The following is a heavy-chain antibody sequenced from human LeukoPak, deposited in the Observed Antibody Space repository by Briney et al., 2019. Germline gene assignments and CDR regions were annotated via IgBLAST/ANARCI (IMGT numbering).Heavy chain of an antibody. CDR2: ISYDENNK. J-gene: IGHJ4*02. D-gene: IGHD1-26*01. Sequence: GGSLRLSCAASGFTFTNYAMYWVRQAPGKGLEWVAVISYDENNKYYADSVEGRFTISGDNSKNTLYLQMNSLRAEDTAVYYCARGGSYYVSDLDYWGQGTLATVPS. V-gene: IGHV3-30-3*01. CDR3: ARGGSYYVSDLDY. CDR1: GFTFTNYA.